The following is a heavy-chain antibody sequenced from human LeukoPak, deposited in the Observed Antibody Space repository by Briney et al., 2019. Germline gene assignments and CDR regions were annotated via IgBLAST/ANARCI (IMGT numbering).Heavy chain of an antibody. J-gene: IGHJ4*02. Sequence: GGSLRLSCAVSGFTFDTYAMSWVRQAPGKGLEWVSGISGNGANTYYADPVKGRFTISRDNSKSTLHLQLNSLGAEDTAVYYCWDLRGGYWGQGTLVTVSS. CDR2: ISGNGANT. D-gene: IGHD1-26*01. CDR1: GFTFDTYA. CDR3: WDLRGGY. V-gene: IGHV3-23*01.